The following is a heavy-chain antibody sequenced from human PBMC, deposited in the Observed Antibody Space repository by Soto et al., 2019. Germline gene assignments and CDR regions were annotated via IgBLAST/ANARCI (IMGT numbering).Heavy chain of an antibody. CDR1: GGTFSSYA. D-gene: IGHD3-22*01. CDR2: IIPIFGTA. CDR3: AGGASRHDSSGYHWFAP. V-gene: IGHV1-69*01. Sequence: QVQLVQSGAEVKKPGSSVKVSCKASGGTFSSYAISWVRQAPGQGLEWMGGIIPIFGTASYAQKFQGRVTITGQESTSTAYMELSSLRSEDTAVYYCAGGASRHDSSGYHWFAPWGQGTLVTVSS. J-gene: IGHJ5*02.